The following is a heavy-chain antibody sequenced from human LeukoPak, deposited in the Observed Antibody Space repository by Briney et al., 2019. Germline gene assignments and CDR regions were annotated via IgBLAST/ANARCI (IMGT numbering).Heavy chain of an antibody. Sequence: PGGSLRLSCAASGFTLSSYAMSWVRQAPGKGLEWVSAISGSGGSTYYADSVKGRFTISRDNSKNTLYLQMNSLRAEDTAVYYCAKDTQYYYDSSGSFDYWGQGTLVTVSS. CDR2: ISGSGGST. D-gene: IGHD3-22*01. CDR1: GFTLSSYA. V-gene: IGHV3-23*01. CDR3: AKDTQYYYDSSGSFDY. J-gene: IGHJ4*02.